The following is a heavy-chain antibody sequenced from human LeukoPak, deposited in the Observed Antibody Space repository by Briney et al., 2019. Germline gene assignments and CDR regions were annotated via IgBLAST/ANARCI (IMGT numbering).Heavy chain of an antibody. J-gene: IGHJ3*02. V-gene: IGHV3-48*03. Sequence: GGSLRLSCAASGFTFSYFEMNWVRQAPGKGLELVSYISSSGSPRYYADSVKGRFTISRDNAKNSLYLQMNSLTAEDTAIYYCAREGRYYGSGSHRDGFDIWGQGTMVTVSS. CDR3: AREGRYYGSGSHRDGFDI. CDR2: ISSSGSPR. D-gene: IGHD3-10*01. CDR1: GFTFSYFE.